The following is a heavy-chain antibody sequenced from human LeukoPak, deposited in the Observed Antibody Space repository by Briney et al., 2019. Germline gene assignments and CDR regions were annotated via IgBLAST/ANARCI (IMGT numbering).Heavy chain of an antibody. Sequence: GRSLRLFCAASGFTFSSYGMHWVRQAPGKGLEWVAVIWYDGSNKYYADSVKGRFTISRDNSKNTLYLQMNSLRAEDTAVYYCAREDDSSGSYPDYWGQGTLVTVSS. V-gene: IGHV3-33*01. CDR3: AREDDSSGSYPDY. CDR2: IWYDGSNK. J-gene: IGHJ4*02. D-gene: IGHD3-22*01. CDR1: GFTFSSYG.